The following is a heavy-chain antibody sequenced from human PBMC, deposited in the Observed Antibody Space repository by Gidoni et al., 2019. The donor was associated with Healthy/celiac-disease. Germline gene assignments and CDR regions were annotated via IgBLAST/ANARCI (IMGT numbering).Heavy chain of an antibody. D-gene: IGHD5-18*01. CDR2: IYYSGST. J-gene: IGHJ4*02. Sequence: QVQLQESGPGLVKPSETLSLTCTVSGGSISSYYWSWIRQPPGKGLEWIGYIYYSGSTNYNPSLKSRVTISVDTSKNQFSLKLSSVTAADTAVYYCAREGGYSYGYVFDYWGQGTLVTVSS. CDR1: GGSISSYY. CDR3: AREGGYSYGYVFDY. V-gene: IGHV4-59*01.